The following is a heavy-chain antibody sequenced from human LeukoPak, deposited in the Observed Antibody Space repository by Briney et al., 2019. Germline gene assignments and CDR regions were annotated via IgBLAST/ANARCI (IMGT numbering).Heavy chain of an antibody. J-gene: IGHJ5*02. CDR3: AREGTRKNWFDP. CDR1: GGSFSGYY. Sequence: SETLSLTCAVYGGSFSGYYWSWIRQHPGKGLEWIGYIYYSGSTYYNPSLKSRVTISVDTSKNQFSLKLSSVTAADTAVYYCAREGTRKNWFDPWGQGTLVTVSS. V-gene: IGHV4-31*11. CDR2: IYYSGST. D-gene: IGHD1-7*01.